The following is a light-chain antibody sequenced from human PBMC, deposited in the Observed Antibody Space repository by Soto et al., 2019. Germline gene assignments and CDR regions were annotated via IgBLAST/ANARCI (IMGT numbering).Light chain of an antibody. CDR1: SSDVGAYKY. V-gene: IGLV2-14*01. J-gene: IGLJ2*01. Sequence: QSVLTQPASVSGSPGQSITISSTGTSSDVGAYKYVSWYQQHPGKAPKLIIYEVSNRPSGVPNRFSASKSGNTASLTISGLQTEDEADYFCSSFSATTTTTVVFGGGTKLTVL. CDR2: EVS. CDR3: SSFSATTTTTVV.